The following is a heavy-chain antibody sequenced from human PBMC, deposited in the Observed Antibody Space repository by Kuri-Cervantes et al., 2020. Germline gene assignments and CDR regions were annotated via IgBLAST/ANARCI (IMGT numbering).Heavy chain of an antibody. CDR2: IFVSGST. Sequence: GSLRLSCGVSGGSISSSKWWTWIRLPPGKGLEWIGEIFVSGSTNYNPSLKSRVTISIDKSTNQVSLKMNSVTAADTAVYYCARGPRGWELGAFDVWGHGTMVTVSS. V-gene: IGHV4-4*02. D-gene: IGHD3-10*01. CDR3: ARGPRGWELGAFDV. J-gene: IGHJ3*01. CDR1: GGSISSSKW.